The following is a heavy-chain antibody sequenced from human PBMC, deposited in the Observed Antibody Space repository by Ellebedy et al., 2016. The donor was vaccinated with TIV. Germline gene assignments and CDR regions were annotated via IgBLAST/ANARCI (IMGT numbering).Heavy chain of an antibody. CDR2: ISSSTNFI. CDR3: ARAGGRHSTGSGFY. CDR1: GFTFSSYS. Sequence: PGGSLRLSCAASGFTFSSYSMNRVRQAPGKGLEWVSSISSSTNFIYYADSVKGRFTISRDNAKNSLYLQMSNLRAEDTAVFYCARAGGRHSTGSGFYWGQGTRVTVST. J-gene: IGHJ4*02. V-gene: IGHV3-21*04. D-gene: IGHD2-2*01.